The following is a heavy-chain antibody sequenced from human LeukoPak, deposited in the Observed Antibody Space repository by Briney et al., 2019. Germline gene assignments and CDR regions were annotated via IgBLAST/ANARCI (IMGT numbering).Heavy chain of an antibody. Sequence: GGSLRLSCAASGFTFSSYEMNWVRQAPGKGLEWVSYISSSGSTIYHADSVKGRFTISRDNAKNLLYLQMNSLRAEDTAVYYCARDLGDCSGGSCYLPDAFDIWGQGTMVTVSS. D-gene: IGHD2-15*01. J-gene: IGHJ3*02. CDR2: ISSSGSTI. CDR1: GFTFSSYE. CDR3: ARDLGDCSGGSCYLPDAFDI. V-gene: IGHV3-48*03.